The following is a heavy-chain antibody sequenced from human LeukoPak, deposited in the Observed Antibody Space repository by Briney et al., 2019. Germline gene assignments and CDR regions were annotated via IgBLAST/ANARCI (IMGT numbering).Heavy chain of an antibody. J-gene: IGHJ4*02. Sequence: EPGGSLKLSCAASGFTFSGSAMHWVRQASGKGLEWVGRIRSKANSYATAYAASVKGRFTISRDDSKNTAYLQMNSLKTEDTAVYYCTSLTSWPAGLGWGQGTLVTVSS. CDR2: IRSKANSYAT. CDR3: TSLTSWPAGLG. D-gene: IGHD2-2*01. V-gene: IGHV3-73*01. CDR1: GFTFSGSA.